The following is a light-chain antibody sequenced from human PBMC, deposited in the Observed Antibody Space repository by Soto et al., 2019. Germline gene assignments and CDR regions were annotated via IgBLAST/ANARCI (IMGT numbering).Light chain of an antibody. CDR2: WAS. Sequence: DIVMTQSPDSLAVSLGERATINCKSSQRILCYSNNENCLTWYQQKPGQPPKLLIYWASTRESGVPDRFTGSGSGTDFTLTISSLQAEDAAIYYCQQYSSTPLTFGGGTKVEIK. CDR3: QQYSSTPLT. CDR1: QRILCYSNNENC. V-gene: IGKV4-1*01. J-gene: IGKJ4*01.